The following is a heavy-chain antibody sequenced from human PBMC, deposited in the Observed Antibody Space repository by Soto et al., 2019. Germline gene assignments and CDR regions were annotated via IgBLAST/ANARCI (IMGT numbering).Heavy chain of an antibody. Sequence: GGSLRLSCAASGFTFSDYYMSWIRQAPGRGLEWVSYISSSGSTIYYGASVKGRFTISTENAKNSLYLQMNSLRAEDSAMYYCGTGGSHYYGMDVWGQGTTVTVSS. CDR2: ISSSGSTI. CDR3: GTGGSHYYGMDV. J-gene: IGHJ6*02. CDR1: GFTFSDYY. V-gene: IGHV3-11*01.